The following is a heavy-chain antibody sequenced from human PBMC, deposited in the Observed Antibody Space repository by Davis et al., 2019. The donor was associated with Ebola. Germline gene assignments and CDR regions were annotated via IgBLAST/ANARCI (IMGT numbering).Heavy chain of an antibody. J-gene: IGHJ6*02. V-gene: IGHV3-7*03. Sequence: PGGSLRLSCEASGFSFSRFWMSWVRQAPGKGLEWVANINEDGIEKYYVDSVKGRLTISRDNTKNSLYLQMNSLRAEDTAVYYCARDHIVATAGDLFYSHYGMDVWGQGTTVTVSS. CDR2: INEDGIEK. CDR3: ARDHIVATAGDLFYSHYGMDV. CDR1: GFSFSRFW. D-gene: IGHD5-12*01.